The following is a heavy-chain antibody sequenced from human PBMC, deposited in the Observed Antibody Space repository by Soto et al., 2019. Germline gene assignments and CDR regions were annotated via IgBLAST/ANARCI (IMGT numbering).Heavy chain of an antibody. CDR2: IKGDGTTT. J-gene: IGHJ6*02. CDR3: ARGLQGQFGLDV. V-gene: IGHV3-74*01. CDR1: GLPLGGYG. D-gene: IGHD4-4*01. Sequence: EVQLVESGGGLVQPGGSLRLSCASSGLPLGGYGMTWVRQPPGRGLEWVSRIKGDGTTTNYADSVRGRFTISRDNAKNTLSLQMNSPRVDDTAIYYCARGLQGQFGLDVWGQGTTAIVSS.